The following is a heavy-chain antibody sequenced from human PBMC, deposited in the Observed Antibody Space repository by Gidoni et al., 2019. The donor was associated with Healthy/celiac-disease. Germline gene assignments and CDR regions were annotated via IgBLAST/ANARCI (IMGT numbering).Heavy chain of an antibody. CDR3: AKDIRVTMVRGVKLPHDAFDI. CDR2: ISWNSGSI. CDR1: GFTFDDYA. J-gene: IGHJ3*02. D-gene: IGHD3-10*01. Sequence: EVQLVESGGGLVQPGRSLRLSCAASGFTFDDYAMHWVRQAPGKGLEWVSGISWNSGSIGYADSVKGRFTISRDNAKNSLYLQMNSLRAEDTALYYCAKDIRVTMVRGVKLPHDAFDIWGQGTMVTVSS. V-gene: IGHV3-9*01.